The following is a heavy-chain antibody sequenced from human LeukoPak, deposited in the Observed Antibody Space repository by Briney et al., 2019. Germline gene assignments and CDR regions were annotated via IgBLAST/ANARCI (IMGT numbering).Heavy chain of an antibody. V-gene: IGHV4-59*08. D-gene: IGHD4-17*01. J-gene: IGHJ5*02. CDR3: ARQGTVTTFSWFDP. CDR2: IYYSGST. Sequence: SETLSLTCTVSGGSISSYYWSWIRQPPGKGLEWIGYIYYSGSTNYNPSLKSRVTISVDTSKYQFSLKLGSVTAADTAVYYCARQGTVTTFSWFDPWGQGTLVTVSS. CDR1: GGSISSYY.